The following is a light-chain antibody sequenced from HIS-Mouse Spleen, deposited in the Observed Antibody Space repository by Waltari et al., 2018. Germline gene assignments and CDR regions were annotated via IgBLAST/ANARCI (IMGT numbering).Light chain of an antibody. CDR1: KLGDKY. CDR2: QDS. J-gene: IGLJ2*01. V-gene: IGLV3-1*01. Sequence: SYELTQRPPVSVSPGQTASITCSGEKLGDKYACWYQQKPGQSPVLVIYQDSKRPSGIPERFSGSNSGNTATLTISGTQAMDEADYYCQAWDSSYSVFGGGTKLTVL. CDR3: QAWDSSYSV.